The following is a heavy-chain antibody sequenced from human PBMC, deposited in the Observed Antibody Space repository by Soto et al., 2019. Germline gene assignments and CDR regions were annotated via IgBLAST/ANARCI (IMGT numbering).Heavy chain of an antibody. V-gene: IGHV1-3*01. CDR1: GYTFTNYA. Sequence: ASVKVSCKASGYTFTNYAIHWVRQAPGHGLEWMGWINVGNGNTKYSQKFQGRVTITRDTSANTAYMELSSLRSEDTALYYCAREFNAYLITGTTNGVDVWGQGTTVTVSS. J-gene: IGHJ6*02. CDR2: INVGNGNT. D-gene: IGHD1-7*01. CDR3: AREFNAYLITGTTNGVDV.